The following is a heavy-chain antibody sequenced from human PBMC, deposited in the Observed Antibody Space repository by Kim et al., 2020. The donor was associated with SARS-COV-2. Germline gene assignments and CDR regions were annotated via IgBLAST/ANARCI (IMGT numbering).Heavy chain of an antibody. CDR1: GFTFSDYY. D-gene: IGHD4-17*01. CDR2: ISSSGSTI. V-gene: IGHV3-11*01. CDR3: ARDRDYGGNSGFDP. J-gene: IGHJ5*02. Sequence: GGSLRLSCAASGFTFSDYYMSWIRQAPGKGLEWVAYISSSGSTIYYADSVKGRFTISRDNAKNSLYLQMNSLRAEDTAVYYCARDRDYGGNSGFDPWGQGTLVTVSS.